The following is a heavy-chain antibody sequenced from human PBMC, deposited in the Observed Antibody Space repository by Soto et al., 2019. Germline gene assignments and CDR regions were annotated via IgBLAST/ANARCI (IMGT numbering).Heavy chain of an antibody. V-gene: IGHV4-39*01. D-gene: IGHD3-22*01. CDR1: GGSISTSSHY. CDR2: IYYSGST. CDR3: ARRREDDSSDYHHIDY. J-gene: IGHJ4*02. Sequence: QLQLQESGPGLVKPSETLSLTCTVSGGSISTSSHYWDWFRQPPGKGLEWIGSIYYSGSTYYNPSLKSRVTMSVDTSKNQFSLWLSSVTAADTAVYYCARRREDDSSDYHHIDYWGRGTLVTVSS.